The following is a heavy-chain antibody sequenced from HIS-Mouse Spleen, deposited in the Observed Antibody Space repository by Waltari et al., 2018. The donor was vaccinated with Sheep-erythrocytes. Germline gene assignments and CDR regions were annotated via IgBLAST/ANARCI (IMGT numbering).Heavy chain of an antibody. D-gene: IGHD6-19*01. CDR1: GYTFTSYD. V-gene: IGHV1-8*01. CDR3: ARVNLYSSGWYAYYYYGMDV. J-gene: IGHJ6*02. CDR2: RNPNSGNT. Sequence: VQLVQSGAEVKKPGASVKVSCKASGYTFTSYDINWVRQATGQGLEWMGWRNPNSGNTGYAQKFQGRVTMTRNTSISTAYMELSSLRSEDTAVYYCARVNLYSSGWYAYYYYGMDVWGQGTTVTVSS.